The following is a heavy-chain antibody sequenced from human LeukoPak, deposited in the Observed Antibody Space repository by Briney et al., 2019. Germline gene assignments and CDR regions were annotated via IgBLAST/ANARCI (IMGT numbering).Heavy chain of an antibody. Sequence: ASVKVSCKASGYTFTSYDINWVRQATGQGLEWMGWMNPNSGNTGYAQKFQGRVTITRNTSISTAYMELSSLRSEDTAVYYCARELVVPAAMDYWGQGTLVTVSS. J-gene: IGHJ4*02. CDR3: ARELVVPAAMDY. CDR1: GYTFTSYD. CDR2: MNPNSGNT. V-gene: IGHV1-8*03. D-gene: IGHD2-2*01.